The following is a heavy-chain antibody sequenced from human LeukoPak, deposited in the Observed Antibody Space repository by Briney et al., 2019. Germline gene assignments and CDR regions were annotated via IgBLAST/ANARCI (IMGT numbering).Heavy chain of an antibody. CDR3: AKSYYDYITYYSSYFSL. V-gene: IGHV4-4*09. Sequence: SETLSLTCTVSGGSISSDYWSWIRQPPGRGLEWIGYIYTDGSTNYNPSLKSRVTISVDTSKNQFALKLSSVTAADTAVYYCAKSYYDYITYYSSYFSLCGQGALVTVSS. CDR1: GGSISSDY. CDR2: IYTDGST. D-gene: IGHD3-22*01. J-gene: IGHJ1*01.